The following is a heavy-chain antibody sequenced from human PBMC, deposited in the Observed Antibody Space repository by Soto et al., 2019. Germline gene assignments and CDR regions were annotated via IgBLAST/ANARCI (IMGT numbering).Heavy chain of an antibody. J-gene: IGHJ6*02. Sequence: VQLVQSGAEVKKPGSSVKVSCKASGGTFSSYAISWVRQAPGQGLEWMGGIIPIFGTANYAQKFQGRVTITADESTSTAYMELSSLRSEDTAVYYCARDQYYYDSSGYYYYGMDVWGQGTTVTVSS. V-gene: IGHV1-69*01. CDR1: GGTFSSYA. CDR2: IIPIFGTA. CDR3: ARDQYYYDSSGYYYYGMDV. D-gene: IGHD3-22*01.